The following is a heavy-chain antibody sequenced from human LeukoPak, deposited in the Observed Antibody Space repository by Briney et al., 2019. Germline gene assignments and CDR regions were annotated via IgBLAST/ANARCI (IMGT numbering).Heavy chain of an antibody. CDR3: AKDRSSSAYRDPWD. Sequence: PGGSLRLSCAASGFTFSSYAMSWVRQAPGKGLEWVSGISGSGGSTFYAGSVKGRFTISRDNSKNTLYLQMNSLRAEDTAIYYCAKDRSSSAYRDPWDWGQGTLITVSS. CDR2: ISGSGGST. D-gene: IGHD2-2*01. J-gene: IGHJ4*02. V-gene: IGHV3-23*01. CDR1: GFTFSSYA.